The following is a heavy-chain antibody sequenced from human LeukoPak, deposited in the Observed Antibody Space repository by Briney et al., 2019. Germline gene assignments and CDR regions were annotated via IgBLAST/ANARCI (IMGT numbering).Heavy chain of an antibody. J-gene: IGHJ4*02. V-gene: IGHV4-59*08. CDR1: GVSISIYY. CDR2: IYSSGGA. D-gene: IGHD2-15*01. Sequence: SETLSLTCTVSGVSISIYYWSWIRQPPGKGLEWIVHIYSSGGANSNPSLTSRDTISVGTSKNQFSLRLSSVTAADTAVYYCARRGGTPNHFDYWGQGTLVTVSS. CDR3: ARRGGTPNHFDY.